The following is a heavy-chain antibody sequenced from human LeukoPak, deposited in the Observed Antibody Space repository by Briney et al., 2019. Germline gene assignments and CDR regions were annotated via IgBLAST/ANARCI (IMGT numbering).Heavy chain of an antibody. D-gene: IGHD6-19*01. J-gene: IGHJ4*02. V-gene: IGHV3-33*06. CDR3: AKDAGYSSGWYDY. CDR2: IWYDGSNK. CDR1: GFTFSSYG. Sequence: GRSLRLSCAASGFTFSSYGMHWVRQAPGKGLEWVAVIWYDGSNKYYADSVKGRFTISRDNSKNTLYLQMNSLRAEDTAVYHCAKDAGYSSGWYDYWGQGTLVTVSS.